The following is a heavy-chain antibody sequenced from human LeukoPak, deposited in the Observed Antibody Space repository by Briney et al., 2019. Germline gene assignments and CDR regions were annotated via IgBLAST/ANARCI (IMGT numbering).Heavy chain of an antibody. V-gene: IGHV3-15*07. Sequence: GGSLRLSCVASGFSFSNAWMNWVRQAPGKGLEWVGCIYSKTNGGTTEYAAPVKGRFTISRDDSKNTLYLQMNSLETEDTALYYCTRGSITYDSSDFDHWGQGTLVTVSS. D-gene: IGHD3-22*01. J-gene: IGHJ4*02. CDR3: TRGSITYDSSDFDH. CDR1: GFSFSNAW. CDR2: IYSKTNGGTT.